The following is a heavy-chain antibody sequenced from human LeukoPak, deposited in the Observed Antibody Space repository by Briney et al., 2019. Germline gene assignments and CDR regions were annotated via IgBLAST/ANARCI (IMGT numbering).Heavy chain of an antibody. V-gene: IGHV4-4*07. J-gene: IGHJ5*02. D-gene: IGHD6-19*01. CDR3: ARDESIAVADTRGWFDP. CDR2: IYTSGST. Sequence: SETLSLTCTVSGGSISSYYWSWIRQPAGKGLEWIGRIYTSGSTDYNPSLKSRVTMSVDTSKNQFSLKLRSVTAADTAVYYCARDESIAVADTRGWFDPWGQGTLVTVSS. CDR1: GGSISSYY.